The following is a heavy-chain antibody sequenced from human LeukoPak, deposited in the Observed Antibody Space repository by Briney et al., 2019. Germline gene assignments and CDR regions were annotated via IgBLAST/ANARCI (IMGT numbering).Heavy chain of an antibody. J-gene: IGHJ5*02. CDR2: ISGSGGST. V-gene: IGHV3-23*01. Sequence: GGSLRLSCAASGFTFSSYAMSWVRQAPGKGLEWVSAISGSGGSTYYADSVKGRFTISRDNSKNTLYLQMNRLRAEDTAVYYCAKDRSQGIAGIDWFDPWGQGTLVTVSS. D-gene: IGHD6-13*01. CDR3: AKDRSQGIAGIDWFDP. CDR1: GFTFSSYA.